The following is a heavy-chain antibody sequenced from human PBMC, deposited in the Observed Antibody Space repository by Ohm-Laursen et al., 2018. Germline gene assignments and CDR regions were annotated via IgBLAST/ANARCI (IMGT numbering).Heavy chain of an antibody. CDR1: GGSSSNFF. CDR3: ARGLWWFDP. CDR2: INHSGSV. V-gene: IGHV4-34*01. J-gene: IGHJ5*02. Sequence: SDTLSLTCAIDGGSSSNFFWSWIRQSPGKGLEWIAEINHSGSVNYNPSLKSRVTISVDTSKNQFSLKLSSVTAADTALYYCARGLWWFDPWGQGTLVTVSS.